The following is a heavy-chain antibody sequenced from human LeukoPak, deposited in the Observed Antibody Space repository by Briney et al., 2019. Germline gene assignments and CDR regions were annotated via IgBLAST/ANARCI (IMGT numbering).Heavy chain of an antibody. V-gene: IGHV3-48*03. CDR3: ARGPRRVPGIAVAGPFDY. CDR2: ISSSGSTI. Sequence: PGGSLRLSCAASGFTFSSYEMNWVRQAPGKGLEWVSYISSSGSTIYYADSVKGRFTISRDNAKNSLYLQMNSLRAEDTAAYYCARGPRRVPGIAVAGPFDYWGQGTLVTVSS. D-gene: IGHD6-19*01. J-gene: IGHJ4*02. CDR1: GFTFSSYE.